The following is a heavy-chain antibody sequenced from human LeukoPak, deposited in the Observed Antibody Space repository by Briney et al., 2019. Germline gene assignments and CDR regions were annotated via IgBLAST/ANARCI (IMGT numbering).Heavy chain of an antibody. Sequence: ASVKVSCKASGGTFSSYAISWVRQAPGQGLEWMRGIIPIFGTANYAQKFQGRVTITADESTSTAYMELSSLRSEDTAVYYCAREYSRGGYFDYWGQGTLVTVSS. CDR2: IIPIFGTA. CDR3: AREYSRGGYFDY. D-gene: IGHD6-13*01. CDR1: GGTFSSYA. V-gene: IGHV1-69*13. J-gene: IGHJ4*02.